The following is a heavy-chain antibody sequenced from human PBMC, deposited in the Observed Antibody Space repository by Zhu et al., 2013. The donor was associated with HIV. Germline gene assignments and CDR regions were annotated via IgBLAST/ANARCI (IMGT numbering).Heavy chain of an antibody. CDR2: INAGNGNT. Sequence: QVQLVQSGAEVKKPGASVKVSCKASGYTFTSYYMHWVRQAPGQRLEWMGWINAGNGNTKYSQKFQGRVTITRDTSASTAYMELSSLRSEDTAVYYCAREVIVGDYGDYDYYYYGMDVWGQGTTVTVSS. D-gene: IGHD4-17*01. CDR1: GYTFTSYY. V-gene: IGHV1-3*01. CDR3: AREVIVGDYGDYDYYYYGMDV. J-gene: IGHJ6*02.